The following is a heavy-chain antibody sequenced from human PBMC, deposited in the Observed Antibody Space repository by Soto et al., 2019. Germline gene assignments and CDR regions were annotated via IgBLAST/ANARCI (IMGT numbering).Heavy chain of an antibody. V-gene: IGHV3-23*01. CDR3: VGEPTGWYYYGMDV. D-gene: IGHD4-17*01. Sequence: GGSPRLSCAASGFTFSSYAMSWVRQAPGKGLEWVSAISGSGGSTYYADSVKGRFTISRDNSKNTLYLQMNSLRAEDTAVYYCVGEPTGWYYYGMDVWGQGTTVTVSS. CDR2: ISGSGGST. CDR1: GFTFSSYA. J-gene: IGHJ6*02.